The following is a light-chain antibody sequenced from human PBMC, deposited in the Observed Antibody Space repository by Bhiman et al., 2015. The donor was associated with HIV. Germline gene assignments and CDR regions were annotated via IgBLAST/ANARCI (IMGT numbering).Light chain of an antibody. CDR2: DVS. CDR1: GSDVGGYNH. J-gene: IGLJ1*01. CDR3: CSYTGSNTYV. V-gene: IGLV2-14*03. Sequence: QSALTQPASVSGSPGQSITISCTGTGSDVGGYNHVSWFQQHPGKAPKLMIYDVSNRPSGVSNRFSGSKSGNTASLTISGLQAEEEADYYCCSYTGSNTYVFGTGTKVTVL.